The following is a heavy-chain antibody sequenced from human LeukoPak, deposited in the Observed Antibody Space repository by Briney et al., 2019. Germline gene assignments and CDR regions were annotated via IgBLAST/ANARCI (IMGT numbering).Heavy chain of an antibody. J-gene: IGHJ4*02. CDR3: ARDLGTYYFDY. CDR2: IKQDGSEK. CDR1: GFMFSSNW. Sequence: GGSLRLSCAASGFMFSSNWMSWVRQAPGKGLEWVANIKQDGSEKYYVDSVKGRFTISRDNAKNSLYLQMNSLRAEDTAVYYCARDLGTYYFDYWGQGTLVTVSS. D-gene: IGHD1-26*01. V-gene: IGHV3-7*01.